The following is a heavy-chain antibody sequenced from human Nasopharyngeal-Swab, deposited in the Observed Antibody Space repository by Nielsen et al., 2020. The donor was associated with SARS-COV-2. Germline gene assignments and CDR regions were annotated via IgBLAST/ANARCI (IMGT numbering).Heavy chain of an antibody. CDR1: GFTFSSND. CDR3: VKGMPQSGGMDV. D-gene: IGHD2-2*01. CDR2: IGAVGGT. V-gene: IGHV3-13*01. J-gene: IGHJ6*03. Sequence: GESLKISCAASGFTFSSNDMHWVRLPRGKGLEWVSAIGAVGGTYYPDSVKGRFTISRENAKNSLYLQMNSLRAEDTAIYYCVKGMPQSGGMDVWGKGTTVSVSS.